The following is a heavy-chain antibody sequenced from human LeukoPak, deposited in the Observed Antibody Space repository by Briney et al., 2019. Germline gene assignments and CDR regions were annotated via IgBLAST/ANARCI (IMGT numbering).Heavy chain of an antibody. CDR3: AKDVNVGTTRRNFDD. V-gene: IGHV3-30*18. J-gene: IGHJ4*02. Sequence: GGSLRLSCAASGFTFNTFGMHWVRQAPGKGLEWVAVISYDGSNKYYVDSVKGRFTISRDNSKDTLYLQMNSLSTEDTAVYYCAKDVNVGTTRRNFDDWGQGTLVTVSS. CDR1: GFTFNTFG. CDR2: ISYDGSNK. D-gene: IGHD1-26*01.